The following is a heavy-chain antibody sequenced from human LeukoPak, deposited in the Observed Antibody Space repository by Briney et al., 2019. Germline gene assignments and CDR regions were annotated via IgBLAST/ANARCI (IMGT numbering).Heavy chain of an antibody. D-gene: IGHD5-18*01. CDR3: EENSYGSVYDFDY. Sequence: GGSLRLSCAASGFTFSSYAMSWVRQAPGKGLEGVSAISSSGADTCYADSVKGRFTISRDNSKNTLYLQMNSLGADDTALYYCEENSYGSVYDFDYWGQGSLVTVSS. CDR2: ISSSGADT. J-gene: IGHJ4*02. CDR1: GFTFSSYA. V-gene: IGHV3-23*01.